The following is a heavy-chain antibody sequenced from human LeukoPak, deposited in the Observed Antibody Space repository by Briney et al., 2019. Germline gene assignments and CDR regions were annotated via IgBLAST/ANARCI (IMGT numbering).Heavy chain of an antibody. CDR1: GYSISSGYY. D-gene: IGHD3-22*01. J-gene: IGHJ4*02. CDR2: IYHSGST. Sequence: SETLSLTCAVSGYSISSGYYWGWIRQPPGKGLEWIGSIYHSGSTYYNPSLKSRVTVSVDTSKNQFSLKPSSVTAADTAVYYCARTSSGIDYWGQGTLVTVSS. CDR3: ARTSSGIDY. V-gene: IGHV4-38-2*01.